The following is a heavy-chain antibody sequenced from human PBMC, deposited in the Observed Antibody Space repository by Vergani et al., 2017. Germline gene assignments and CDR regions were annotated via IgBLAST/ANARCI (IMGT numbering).Heavy chain of an antibody. CDR1: GYSFTSYW. CDR2: IYPGDSDT. V-gene: IGHV5-51*01. D-gene: IGHD6-19*01. Sequence: EVQLVQSGAELKKPGESLKLSCKGSGYSFTSYWIGWVRQMPGEGLEVMGIIYPGDSDTKYSPSFQGQITISVDKSISTAYLQWSSLKASDTAMYYCARGAVALGPFDIWGQGTMVTVSS. CDR3: ARGAVALGPFDI. J-gene: IGHJ3*02.